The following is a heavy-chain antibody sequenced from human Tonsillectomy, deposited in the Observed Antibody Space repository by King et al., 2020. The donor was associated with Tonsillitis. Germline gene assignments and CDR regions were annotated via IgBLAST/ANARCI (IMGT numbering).Heavy chain of an antibody. J-gene: IGHJ2*01. CDR1: GGSSGDSFSTYY. CDR3: ASVALGSTTVWYFDL. D-gene: IGHD1-26*01. V-gene: IGHV4-59*01. CDR2: VFHTGST. Sequence: VQLQESGPGLVKPAETLSLTCTVSGGSSGDSFSTYYWSWIRQPPGKGLEWIGYVFHTGSTSYNPSLNNRVTMSLDTSKSQIYLKLSSVTAADTAVYYCASVALGSTTVWYFDLWGRGTLVAVSS.